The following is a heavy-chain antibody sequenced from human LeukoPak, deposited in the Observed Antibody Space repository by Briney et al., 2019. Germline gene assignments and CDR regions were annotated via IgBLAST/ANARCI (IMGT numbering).Heavy chain of an antibody. D-gene: IGHD4-17*01. V-gene: IGHV4-59*11. CDR3: ARDLVTVTKGFDI. CDR1: ADSFSSHY. CDR2: ISYIEST. Sequence: SETLSLNGAVSADSFSSHYWTWIRQPPGKGLEWIDYISYIESTNYNPSLKSRVTISIDTSKNQFSLKLSSVTAADTAVYYCARDLVTVTKGFDIWGQGTMVSVSS. J-gene: IGHJ3*02.